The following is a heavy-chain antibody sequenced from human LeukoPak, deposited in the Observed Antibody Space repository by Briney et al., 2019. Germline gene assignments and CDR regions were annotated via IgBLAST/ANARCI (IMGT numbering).Heavy chain of an antibody. Sequence: PGGSLRLSCAASGFTFSSYCMHWVRQAPGKGLVWVSGINSGGSSTCYADSVKGRFTISRDNAKNTLYLQMNRLRADDTAVYYCRGVTSAGWFDPWGQGTLVTVSS. CDR1: GFTFSSYC. CDR2: INSGGSST. V-gene: IGHV3-74*01. CDR3: RGVTSAGWFDP. D-gene: IGHD3-16*01. J-gene: IGHJ5*02.